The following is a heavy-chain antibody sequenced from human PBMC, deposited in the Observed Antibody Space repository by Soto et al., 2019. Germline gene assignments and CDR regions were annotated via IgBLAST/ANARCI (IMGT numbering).Heavy chain of an antibody. CDR1: GDSISSYY. CDR3: ARISGSYLPADY. D-gene: IGHD1-26*01. Sequence: SETLSLTCTVSGDSISSYYWSWIRQPPGKGLEWIGYIYYSGSTNYNPALKSRVTISVDTSKNQFSLKLSSVTAADTAVYYCARISGSYLPADYWGQGTLVTVSS. CDR2: IYYSGST. J-gene: IGHJ4*02. V-gene: IGHV4-59*01.